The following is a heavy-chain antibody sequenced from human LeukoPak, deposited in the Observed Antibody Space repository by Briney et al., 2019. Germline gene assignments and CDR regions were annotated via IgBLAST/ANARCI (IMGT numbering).Heavy chain of an antibody. CDR2: ISYDGSNK. J-gene: IGHJ4*02. CDR3: ARDLGWLQFSSFFDY. D-gene: IGHD5-24*01. V-gene: IGHV3-30-3*01. Sequence: PGRSLRLSCAASGFTFSSYAMHWVRQAPGKGLEWVAVISYDGSNKYYADSVKGRFTISRDSSKNTLYLQMNSLRAEDTAVYYCARDLGWLQFSSFFDYWGQGTLVTVSS. CDR1: GFTFSSYA.